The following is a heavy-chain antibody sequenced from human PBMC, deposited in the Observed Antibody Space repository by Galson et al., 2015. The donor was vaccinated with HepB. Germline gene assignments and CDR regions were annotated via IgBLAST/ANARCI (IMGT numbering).Heavy chain of an antibody. J-gene: IGHJ4*02. CDR1: GIDFAGYL. CDR2: ITATSSNI. Sequence: SLRLSCAASGIDFAGYLMAWVRHAPGKGLEWVSTITATSSNIYYADSVKGRFTVSRHNSEKEMYLQMDNLRVEDSAIYYCGQRDYVALGYWGPGTWVTVS. D-gene: IGHD3-10*02. V-gene: IGHV3-23*01. CDR3: GQRDYVALGY.